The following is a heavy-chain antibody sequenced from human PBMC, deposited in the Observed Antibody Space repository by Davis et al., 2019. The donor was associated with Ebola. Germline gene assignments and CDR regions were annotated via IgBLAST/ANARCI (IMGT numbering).Heavy chain of an antibody. J-gene: IGHJ4*02. V-gene: IGHV3-73*01. CDR2: IRSKANSYAT. CDR3: TSTAGSVDY. CDR1: GFTFSGSA. Sequence: GGSLRLSCAASGFTFSGSAMHWVRQASGKGLEWVGRIRSKANSYATAYAPSVKGRFTNSRDDSKNTAYLQMNSLKTEDTAVYYCTSTAGSVDYWGQGTLVTVSS. D-gene: IGHD1-26*01.